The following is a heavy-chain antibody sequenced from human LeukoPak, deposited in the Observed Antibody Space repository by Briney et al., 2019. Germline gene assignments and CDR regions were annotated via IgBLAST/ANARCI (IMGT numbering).Heavy chain of an antibody. Sequence: GGSLRLSCAASGFTVSSNYMSWVRQAPGKGLDWVSLLYSGGTTYYADSVKGRFTISRDNAKNTLYLQVNSLRAEDTAVYYCAKYSGSYVGFDYWGQGTLVTVSS. D-gene: IGHD1-26*01. CDR3: AKYSGSYVGFDY. CDR2: LYSGGTT. J-gene: IGHJ4*02. V-gene: IGHV3-66*02. CDR1: GFTVSSNY.